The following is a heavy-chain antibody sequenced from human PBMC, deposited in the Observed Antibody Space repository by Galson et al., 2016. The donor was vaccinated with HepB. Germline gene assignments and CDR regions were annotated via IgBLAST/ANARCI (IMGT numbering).Heavy chain of an antibody. J-gene: IGHJ4*02. CDR1: GSTFSTYW. V-gene: IGHV3-74*01. CDR3: ASSVRGSGSPPGGY. Sequence: SLRLSCAASGSTFSTYWMHWVRQAPGKGLVWVSRINSDGSSTGFADSVKGRFTISRDNAKNTLYLQMNSLRAEDTAVYYCASSVRGSGSPPGGYWGQGTLVTVSS. D-gene: IGHD3-10*01. CDR2: INSDGSST.